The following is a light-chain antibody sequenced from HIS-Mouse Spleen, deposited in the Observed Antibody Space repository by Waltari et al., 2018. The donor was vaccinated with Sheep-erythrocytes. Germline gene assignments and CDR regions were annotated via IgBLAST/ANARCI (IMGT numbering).Light chain of an antibody. CDR3: CSYAGSSTPWV. V-gene: IGLV2-23*01. J-gene: IGLJ3*02. CDR2: EGS. CDR1: SSDVWSYNL. Sequence: QSALTQPASVSGSPGQSITISCTGTSSDVWSYNLVSWYQQHPGNAPKLRIYEGSKRPSGVSNRFSGSTSGNTASLTISGLQAEDEADYYCCSYAGSSTPWVFGGGTKLTVL.